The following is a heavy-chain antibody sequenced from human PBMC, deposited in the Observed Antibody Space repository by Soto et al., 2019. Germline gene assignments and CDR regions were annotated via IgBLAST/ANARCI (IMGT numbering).Heavy chain of an antibody. J-gene: IGHJ6*02. CDR2: IKSKTDGGTT. Sequence: PGGFLRVSCAASGGTFSNVGMSWVRQATGKGLEWVGRIKSKTDGGTTDYAAPVKGRFTISRDDSKNTLYLQMNSLRAEDTAVYYCAKEGESTGTRGDYYGMDVWGQGTTVTGSS. D-gene: IGHD1-1*01. CDR1: GGTFSNVG. CDR3: AKEGESTGTRGDYYGMDV. V-gene: IGHV3-15*01.